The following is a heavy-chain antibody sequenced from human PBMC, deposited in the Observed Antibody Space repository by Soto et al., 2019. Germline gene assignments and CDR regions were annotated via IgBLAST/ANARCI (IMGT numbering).Heavy chain of an antibody. CDR1: GGSVSSGSYY. Sequence: PSETLSLTCTVSGGSVSSGSYYWSWIRQPPGKGLEWIGYIYYSGSTNYNPSLKSRVTISVDTSKNQFSLKLSSVTAADTAVYYCASQPTYYYDSSGYRAFDIWGQGTMVTVSS. CDR2: IYYSGST. CDR3: ASQPTYYYDSSGYRAFDI. V-gene: IGHV4-61*01. J-gene: IGHJ3*02. D-gene: IGHD3-22*01.